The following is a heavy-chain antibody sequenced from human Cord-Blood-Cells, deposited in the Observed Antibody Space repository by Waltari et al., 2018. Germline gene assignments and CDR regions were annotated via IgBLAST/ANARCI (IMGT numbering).Heavy chain of an antibody. V-gene: IGHV3-30*02. J-gene: IGHJ4*02. CDR3: AKDPRYSNFDY. CDR1: GFTSGTFG. Sequence: QVQLVESGGGVVQPGGSWGLSFAGSGFTSGTFGVHWARQAPGKGLVWVAFIRYDGSNKYYADSVKGRFTISRDNSKNTLYLQMNSLRAEDTAVYYCAKDPRYSNFDYWGQGTLVTVSS. D-gene: IGHD4-4*01. CDR2: IRYDGSNK.